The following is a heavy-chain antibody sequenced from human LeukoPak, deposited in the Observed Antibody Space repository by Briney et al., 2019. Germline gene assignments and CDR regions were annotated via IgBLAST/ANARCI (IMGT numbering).Heavy chain of an antibody. CDR2: FDPEDGET. CDR3: ATAKVGATRTYYYYYMDV. D-gene: IGHD1-26*01. V-gene: IGHV1-24*01. Sequence: GASVKVSCKVSGYTLTELSMHWVRPAPGKGLEWMGGFDPEDGETIYAQKFQGRVTMTEDTSTDTAYMELSSLRSEDTAVYYCATAKVGATRTYYYYYMDVWGKGTTVTVSS. J-gene: IGHJ6*03. CDR1: GYTLTELS.